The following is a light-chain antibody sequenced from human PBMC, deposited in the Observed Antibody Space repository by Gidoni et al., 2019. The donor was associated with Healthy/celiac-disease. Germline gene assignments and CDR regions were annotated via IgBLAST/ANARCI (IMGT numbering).Light chain of an antibody. CDR1: QGVSSY. CDR2: EAS. CDR3: QQRSNWPFA. J-gene: IGKJ5*01. Sequence: EIVLTQSPATLSLSPGERATLSCRASQGVSSYLAWYQQQPGQAPRLLIYEASNRATGIPARFSGSGSGTDFTLTISILEPEDFAVYYCQQRSNWPFAFGQGTRLEIK. V-gene: IGKV3-11*01.